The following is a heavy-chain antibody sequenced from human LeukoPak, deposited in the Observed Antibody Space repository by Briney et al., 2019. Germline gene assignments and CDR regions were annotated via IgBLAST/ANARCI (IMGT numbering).Heavy chain of an antibody. CDR1: GFTLNTNA. CDR2: LSGRGDST. D-gene: IGHD6-19*01. Sequence: GGSLRLSCVASGFTLNTNAMTWVRQAPGKGLEWVSTLSGRGDSTFYADSVKGRFTISRDKSENTLYLQMNSLRAEDTAIYYCAKDQTVAGTYDSWGRGTLVIVSS. CDR3: AKDQTVAGTYDS. J-gene: IGHJ4*02. V-gene: IGHV3-23*01.